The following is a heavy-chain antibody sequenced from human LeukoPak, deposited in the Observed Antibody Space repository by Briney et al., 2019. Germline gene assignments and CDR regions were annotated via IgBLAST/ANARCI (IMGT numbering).Heavy chain of an antibody. CDR1: GGSISSGGYS. V-gene: IGHV4-30-2*01. CDR3: ARGTREREMAARTYYFDY. Sequence: PSETLSLTCAVSGGSISSGGYSWSWIRQPPGKDLEWIGYIYHSGSTYYNPSLKSRVTISVDRSKNQFSLKLSSVTAADTAVYYCARGTREREMAARTYYFDYWGQGTLVTVSS. CDR2: IYHSGST. D-gene: IGHD1-7*01. J-gene: IGHJ4*02.